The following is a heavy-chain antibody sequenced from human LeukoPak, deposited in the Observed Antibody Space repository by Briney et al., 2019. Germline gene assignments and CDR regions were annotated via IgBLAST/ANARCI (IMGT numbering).Heavy chain of an antibody. V-gene: IGHV4-61*02. D-gene: IGHD3-10*01. CDR3: ARVSPSGVWDV. CDR2: IYTSGST. J-gene: IGHJ6*02. CDR1: GGSISSSSYY. Sequence: SETLSLTCTVSGGSISSSSYYWSWIRQPAGEGLEWIGRIYTSGSTNYNPSLNSRVTISIDTSKNQFSLSLSSVTAADTAVYYCARVSPSGVWDVWGQGATVTVSS.